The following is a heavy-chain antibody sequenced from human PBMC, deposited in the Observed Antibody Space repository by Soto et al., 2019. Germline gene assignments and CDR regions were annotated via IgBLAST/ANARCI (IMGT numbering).Heavy chain of an antibody. CDR3: ATDFGSHGH. CDR1: GFTFSSSA. CDR2: ISGSGAGT. V-gene: IGHV3-23*01. D-gene: IGHD2-15*01. J-gene: IGHJ1*01. Sequence: GGSLRLSCAASGFTFSSSAMTWVRQAPGKGLEWVSGISGSGAGTLYADSVKGRFTISRDNSQDTVFLQMNSLRAEDTALYYCATDFGSHGHWGQGTLVTVSS.